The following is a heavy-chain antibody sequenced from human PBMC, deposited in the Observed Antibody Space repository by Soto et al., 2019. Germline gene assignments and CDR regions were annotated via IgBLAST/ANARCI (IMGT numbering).Heavy chain of an antibody. Sequence: SETLSLTCAVYGGSFSGYYWSWIRQPPGKGLEWIGEINHSGSTNYNPSLKSRVTISVDTSKNQFSLKLSSVTAADTAVYYCARGPRRYCSSTSCRRDWFDPWGQGTLVTVSS. V-gene: IGHV4-34*01. CDR2: INHSGST. D-gene: IGHD2-2*01. CDR1: GGSFSGYY. J-gene: IGHJ5*02. CDR3: ARGPRRYCSSTSCRRDWFDP.